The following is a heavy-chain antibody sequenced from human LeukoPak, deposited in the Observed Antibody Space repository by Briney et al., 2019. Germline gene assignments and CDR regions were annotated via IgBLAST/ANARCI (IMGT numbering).Heavy chain of an antibody. CDR1: GFTFSDYY. CDR3: AREPPRATKGDWFDP. J-gene: IGHJ5*02. V-gene: IGHV3-11*04. CDR2: ISSSGSTI. D-gene: IGHD5-12*01. Sequence: GGSLSLSCAASGFTFSDYYMSWLRQAPGKGLEWVSYISSSGSTIYYADSVKGRFTISRDNAKNSLYLQMNSLRAEDTAVYYCAREPPRATKGDWFDPWGQGTLVTVSS.